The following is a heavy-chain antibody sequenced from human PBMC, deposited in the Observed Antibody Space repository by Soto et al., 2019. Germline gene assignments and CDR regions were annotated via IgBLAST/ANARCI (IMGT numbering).Heavy chain of an antibody. D-gene: IGHD3-10*01. CDR3: AKGCDMARVFNWFDP. Sequence: EVQLLESGGGLVQPGGSLRLSCAVSGFTFSNYAMSWVRQAPGKGLEWVSGISASGGSTYYADSVKGRFTISRDNSKNTLYLQMNSLRAEDTAVYYCAKGCDMARVFNWFDPWGQGTLVTVSS. V-gene: IGHV3-23*01. J-gene: IGHJ5*02. CDR2: ISASGGST. CDR1: GFTFSNYA.